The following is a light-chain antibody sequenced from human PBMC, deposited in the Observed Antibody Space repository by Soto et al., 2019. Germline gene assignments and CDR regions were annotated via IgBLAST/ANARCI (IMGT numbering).Light chain of an antibody. CDR2: AAS. J-gene: IGKJ2*01. CDR1: QSIGTY. Sequence: DIRMTQSPSSLSASVGERVTITCRASQSIGTYLHWYQQKPGKAPNLVIYAASTLQGGVPSRFSGSGSGTDFTLTITSLQPEDLATYYCQQTSTTLYSFGQGTRLEIK. CDR3: QQTSTTLYS. V-gene: IGKV1-39*01.